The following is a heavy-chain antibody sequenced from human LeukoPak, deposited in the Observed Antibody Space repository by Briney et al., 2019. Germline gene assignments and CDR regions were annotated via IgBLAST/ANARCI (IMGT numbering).Heavy chain of an antibody. CDR2: IWYDGNNK. CDR1: GFTFSSYG. Sequence: GGSLRLSCAASGFTFSSYGMHWVRQAPGKGLEWVALIWYDGNNKYYADSVKGRFTISRDNSKNTLYLQMNSLRAEDTAVYYCAREDSGSYNYWGQGTLVTVSS. CDR3: AREDSGSYNY. J-gene: IGHJ4*02. D-gene: IGHD1-26*01. V-gene: IGHV3-33*08.